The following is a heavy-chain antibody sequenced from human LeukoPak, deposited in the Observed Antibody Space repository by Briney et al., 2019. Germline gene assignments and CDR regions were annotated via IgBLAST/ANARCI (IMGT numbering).Heavy chain of an antibody. CDR1: GFTFSSYA. CDR2: ISGSGYST. D-gene: IGHD1-26*01. V-gene: IGHV3-23*01. J-gene: IGHJ4*02. CDR3: AQWSRYFDY. Sequence: GGSLRLSCAASGFTFSSYAIHWVRQAPGKGLEWVSAISGSGYSTYYADSVKGRFTISRDNSKNTLYLQMNSLRAEDTALYFCAQWSRYFDYWGQGTLVTVSS.